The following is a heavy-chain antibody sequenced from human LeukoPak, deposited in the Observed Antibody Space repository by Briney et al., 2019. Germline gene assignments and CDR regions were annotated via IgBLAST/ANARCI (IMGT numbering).Heavy chain of an antibody. CDR2: IYYSGST. CDR3: AREDYDFWSGYQGARWFDP. D-gene: IGHD3-3*01. J-gene: IGHJ5*02. V-gene: IGHV4-59*12. Sequence: PSETLSLTCTVSGGSISSYYWSWIRQPPGKGLEWIGYIYYSGSTNYNPSLKSRVTMSVDTSKNQFSLKLNSVTAADTAVYYCAREDYDFWSGYQGARWFDPWGQGTLVTVSS. CDR1: GGSISSYY.